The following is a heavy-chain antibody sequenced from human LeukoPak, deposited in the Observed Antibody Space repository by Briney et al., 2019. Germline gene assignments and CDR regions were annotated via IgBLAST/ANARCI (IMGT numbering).Heavy chain of an antibody. Sequence: GGSLRLSCAGSGFTFSRSVMHWVRQAPGKGLEWVAAISYDGSNKNYADSAKGRFTISRDNSKNTVYLEMNSLRGEDTAVYYCAREQGLRLWDYWGQGTLVTVSS. V-gene: IGHV3-30-3*01. CDR1: GFTFSRSV. CDR2: ISYDGSNK. D-gene: IGHD4-17*01. CDR3: AREQGLRLWDY. J-gene: IGHJ4*02.